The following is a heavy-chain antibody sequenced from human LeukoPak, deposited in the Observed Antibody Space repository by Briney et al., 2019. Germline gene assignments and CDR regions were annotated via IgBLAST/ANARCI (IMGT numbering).Heavy chain of an antibody. J-gene: IGHJ4*02. CDR2: ISSSSSTI. CDR1: GFTFSDYY. V-gene: IGHV3-11*01. CDR3: ARVLIVGVVIDYFDC. D-gene: IGHD3-3*02. Sequence: GGSLRLSCAASGFTFSDYYMSWIRQAPGKGLEWVSYISSSSSTIYYADSVKGRFTISRDNAGNSLYLQMNSLRAEDTAVYYCARVLIVGVVIDYFDCWGQGTLVTVSS.